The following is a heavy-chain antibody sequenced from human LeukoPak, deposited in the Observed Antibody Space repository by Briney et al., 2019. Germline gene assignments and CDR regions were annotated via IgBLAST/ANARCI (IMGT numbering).Heavy chain of an antibody. D-gene: IGHD3-16*01. CDR1: GGSISTYY. CDR2: IYHTGST. CDR3: ARRGGGDVDI. J-gene: IGHJ3*02. V-gene: IGHV4-59*12. Sequence: PSETLSLTCTVSGGSISTYYWSWIRQPPGKGLEWIGYIYHTGSTNYNPSLKSRVTISVDKSKNQFSLKLSSVTAADTAVYYCARRGGGDVDIWGQGTMVTVSS.